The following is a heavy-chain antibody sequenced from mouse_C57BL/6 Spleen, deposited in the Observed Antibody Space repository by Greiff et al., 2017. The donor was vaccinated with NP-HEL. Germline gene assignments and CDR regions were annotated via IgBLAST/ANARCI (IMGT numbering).Heavy chain of an antibody. Sequence: EVHLVESGGGLVKPGGSLKLSCAASGFTFSSYAMSWVRQTPEKRLEWVAAISDGGSYTYYPDNVKGRFTISRDNAKNNLYLQMSHLKSEDTAMYYCARDLITTVVATTRGAMDYWGQGTSVTVSS. CDR3: ARDLITTVVATTRGAMDY. CDR1: GFTFSSYA. V-gene: IGHV5-4*01. CDR2: ISDGGSYT. D-gene: IGHD1-1*01. J-gene: IGHJ4*01.